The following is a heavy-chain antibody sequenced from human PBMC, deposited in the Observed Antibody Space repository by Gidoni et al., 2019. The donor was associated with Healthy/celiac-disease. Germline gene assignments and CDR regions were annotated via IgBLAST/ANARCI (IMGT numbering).Heavy chain of an antibody. Sequence: EVQLVQSGAEVKKPGESLKISCKGSGYSFTSYWIGWGRQMPGKGLEWMGIIYPGDSDTRYSPSFQGQVTISADKSISTAYLQWSSLKASDTAMYYCARARIQLERRVAFDIWGQGTMVTVSS. CDR1: GYSFTSYW. CDR3: ARARIQLERRVAFDI. J-gene: IGHJ3*02. D-gene: IGHD1-1*01. CDR2: IYPGDSDT. V-gene: IGHV5-51*01.